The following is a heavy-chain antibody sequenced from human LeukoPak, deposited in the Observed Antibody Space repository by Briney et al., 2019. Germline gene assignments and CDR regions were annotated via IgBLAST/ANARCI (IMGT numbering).Heavy chain of an antibody. Sequence: GGSLRLSCAASGFNFRDYTMHWVRQVPGRGLEWVAVISWDGGSTYYVDSVKGRFTISRDNAKNSLYLQMNSLRAEDTAVYYCARDGSSSYRRWGQGTLVTVSS. J-gene: IGHJ4*02. V-gene: IGHV3-43*01. CDR3: ARDGSSSYRR. D-gene: IGHD6-6*01. CDR2: ISWDGGST. CDR1: GFNFRDYT.